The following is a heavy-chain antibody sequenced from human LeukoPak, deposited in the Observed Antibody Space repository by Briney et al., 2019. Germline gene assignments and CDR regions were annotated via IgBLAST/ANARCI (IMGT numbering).Heavy chain of an antibody. V-gene: IGHV4-39*02. CDR1: GGSISSSSYY. J-gene: IGHJ4*02. Sequence: PSETLSLTCTVSGGSISSSSYYWGWIRQPPGKGLEWIGSIYYSGSTYYNPSLKSRVTISVDTPKNHFSLKVTSVTAADTAVYYCARGRNYGSGNYWQTGKYYCDDWGQGTLVTVSS. D-gene: IGHD3-10*01. CDR3: ARGRNYGSGNYWQTGKYYCDD. CDR2: IYYSGST.